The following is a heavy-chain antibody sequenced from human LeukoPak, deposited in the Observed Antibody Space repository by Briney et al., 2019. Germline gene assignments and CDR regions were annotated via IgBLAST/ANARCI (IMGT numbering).Heavy chain of an antibody. V-gene: IGHV1-2*02. Sequence: ASVKVSCKASGGTFSSYAISWVRQAPGQGLEWMGWINPNSGGTNYAQKFQGRVTMTRDTSISTAYMELSRLRSDDTAVYYCARDGVPTTGIDYWGQGTLVTVSS. CDR2: INPNSGGT. J-gene: IGHJ4*02. D-gene: IGHD1-14*01. CDR1: GGTFSSYA. CDR3: ARDGVPTTGIDY.